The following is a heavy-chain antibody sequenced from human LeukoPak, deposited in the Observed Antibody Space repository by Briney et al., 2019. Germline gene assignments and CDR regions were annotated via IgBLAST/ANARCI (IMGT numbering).Heavy chain of an antibody. CDR1: GFTFSSYS. CDR2: ISSSSSYI. Sequence: PGGSLRLSCAASGFTFSSYSMNWVRQAPGKGLEWVSSISSSSSYIYYADSVKGRFTISRDNAKNSLYLQMNSLRAEDTAVYYCARDILGSQTPFDYWGQGTLVTVSS. D-gene: IGHD1-26*01. J-gene: IGHJ4*02. V-gene: IGHV3-21*01. CDR3: ARDILGSQTPFDY.